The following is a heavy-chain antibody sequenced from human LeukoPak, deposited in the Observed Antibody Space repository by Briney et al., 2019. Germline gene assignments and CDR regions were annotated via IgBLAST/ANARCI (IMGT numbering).Heavy chain of an antibody. CDR3: TRDDPYFFDY. Sequence: GGSLRPSCAASGFTFSSYWMSWVRQAPGKGLEWVAKIKHDGSEKYYVDSVKGRFTISRDNTKNSLYLQMNTLRAEDTAVYYCTRDDPYFFDYWGQGTPVTVSS. V-gene: IGHV3-7*01. CDR2: IKHDGSEK. CDR1: GFTFSSYW. D-gene: IGHD3-10*01. J-gene: IGHJ4*02.